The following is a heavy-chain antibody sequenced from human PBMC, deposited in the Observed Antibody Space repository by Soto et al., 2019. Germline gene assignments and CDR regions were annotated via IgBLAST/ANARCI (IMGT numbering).Heavy chain of an antibody. V-gene: IGHV1-69*12. CDR3: ARDKDRLQLGGNYYYILDV. Sequence: QVQLVQSGAEVKKPGSSVKVSCKASGGTFRTSAISWVRQAPGQGLEWVGGIMPVFRRPKYAQNFQGRVTITAYESTSTAYMELSSLKSDDTAVYYCARDKDRLQLGGNYYYILDVWGQGTAVTVSS. CDR2: IMPVFRRP. D-gene: IGHD1-1*01. CDR1: GGTFRTSA. J-gene: IGHJ6*02.